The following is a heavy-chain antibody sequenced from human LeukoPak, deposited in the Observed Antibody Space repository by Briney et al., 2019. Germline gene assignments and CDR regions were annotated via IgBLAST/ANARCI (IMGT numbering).Heavy chain of an antibody. Sequence: SETLSLTCAVYGGSFSGYYWSWIRQPPGKGLEWIGEINHSGSTNYNPSLKSRVTISVETSKNQFSLKLSSVTAADTAVYYCARHKVFPRLTCYMDAWGKGTTVTISS. V-gene: IGHV4-34*01. CDR1: GGSFSGYY. J-gene: IGHJ6*03. CDR2: INHSGST. D-gene: IGHD1-1*01. CDR3: ARHKVFPRLTCYMDA.